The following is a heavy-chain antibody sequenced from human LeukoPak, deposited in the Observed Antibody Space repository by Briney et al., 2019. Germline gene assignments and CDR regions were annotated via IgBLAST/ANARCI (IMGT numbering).Heavy chain of an antibody. CDR1: GGSFSGYY. CDR3: ARLLSLFYWFDP. Sequence: PSETLSLTCAVYGGSFSGYYWSWIRQPPGKGLEWIGEINHSGSTNYNPSLKSRVTISVDTSKNQFSLKLSSVTAADTAVYYCARLLSLFYWFDPWGQGTLVTVSS. CDR2: INHSGST. V-gene: IGHV4-34*01. D-gene: IGHD2-21*01. J-gene: IGHJ5*02.